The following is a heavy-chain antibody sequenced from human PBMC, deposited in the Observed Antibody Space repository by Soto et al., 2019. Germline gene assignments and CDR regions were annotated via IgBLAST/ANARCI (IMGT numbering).Heavy chain of an antibody. CDR3: AVSGPVVIFDY. CDR2: INSDGSST. D-gene: IGHD3-22*01. Sequence: LRLSCAASGFTFSSYWMHWVRQAPGKGLVWVSRINSDGSSTSYADSVKGRFTISRDNAKNTLYLQMNSLRAEDTAVYYCAVSGPVVIFDYWGQGTLVTVSS. J-gene: IGHJ4*02. CDR1: GFTFSSYW. V-gene: IGHV3-74*01.